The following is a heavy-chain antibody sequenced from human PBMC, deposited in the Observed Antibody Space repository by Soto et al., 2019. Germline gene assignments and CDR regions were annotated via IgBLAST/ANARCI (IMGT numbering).Heavy chain of an antibody. V-gene: IGHV1-8*01. CDR1: GYTSTSYD. D-gene: IGHD3-22*01. CDR3: ARDHSNYGMDV. CDR2: MNPNSGNT. J-gene: IGHJ6*02. Sequence: QVQLVQSGAEVKKPGASVKVSCKASGYTSTSYDINWVRQATGEGLEWMGWMNPNSGNTVYAKKFQGRVTMTRNTSISTAYMELSSLRSEDTAVYYCARDHSNYGMDVWGQGTTVTVSS.